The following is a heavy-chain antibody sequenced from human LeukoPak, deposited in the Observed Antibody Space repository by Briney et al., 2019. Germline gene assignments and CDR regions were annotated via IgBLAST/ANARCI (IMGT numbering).Heavy chain of an antibody. Sequence: SETLSLTCTVSGGSISSYYWSWIRQPPGKGLEWIGYIYYSGSTNYNPSLKSRVTISVDTSKNQFSLKLSSVTATDTAVYYCARVSNYYDRSGPPQGWFDPWGQGTLVTVSS. D-gene: IGHD3-22*01. CDR1: GGSISSYY. J-gene: IGHJ5*02. CDR2: IYYSGST. V-gene: IGHV4-59*01. CDR3: ARVSNYYDRSGPPQGWFDP.